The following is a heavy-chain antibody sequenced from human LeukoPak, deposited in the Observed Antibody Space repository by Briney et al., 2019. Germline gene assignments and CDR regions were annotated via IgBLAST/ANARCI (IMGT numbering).Heavy chain of an antibody. CDR2: LYPGGVT. V-gene: IGHV3-53*05. D-gene: IGHD6-19*01. CDR3: TRHRVADTTEFAY. Sequence: GGSLRLSCAASGFTVSNNYMSWVRLAPGKGLEFISALYPGGVTYYADSVKGRFTISSDTSKNTVDVQMTSLRAEDTAMYYCTRHRVADTTEFAYWGQGALVTVSA. J-gene: IGHJ4*02. CDR1: GFTVSNNY.